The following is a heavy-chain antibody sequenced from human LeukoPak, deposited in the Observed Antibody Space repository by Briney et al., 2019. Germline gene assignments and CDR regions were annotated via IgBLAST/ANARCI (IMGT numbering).Heavy chain of an antibody. CDR1: GYSISSGYY. CDR2: INHSGST. V-gene: IGHV4-38-2*02. CDR3: ATQWFGELYPLVY. D-gene: IGHD3-10*01. Sequence: PSETLSLTCTVSGYSISSGYYWGWIRQPPGKGLEWIGSINHSGSTNYNPSLKSRVTISVDTSKNQFSLKLSSVTAADTAVYYCATQWFGELYPLVYWGQGTLVTVSS. J-gene: IGHJ4*02.